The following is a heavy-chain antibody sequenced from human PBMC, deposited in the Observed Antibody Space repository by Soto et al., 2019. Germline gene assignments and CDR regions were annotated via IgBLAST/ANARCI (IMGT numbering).Heavy chain of an antibody. CDR2: IAYDGRNK. D-gene: IGHD1-1*01. CDR1: GFTFSSYA. Sequence: QVQLVESGGGVVQPGRSLRLSCAASGFTFSSYAKHWVRQAPGKGLEWVAVIAYDGRNKYYADSVKGRFTISRDNSKNTLYLQMNSLRIEDTAVYYCARELERVFDYWGQGTLVTVAS. J-gene: IGHJ4*02. CDR3: ARELERVFDY. V-gene: IGHV3-30*04.